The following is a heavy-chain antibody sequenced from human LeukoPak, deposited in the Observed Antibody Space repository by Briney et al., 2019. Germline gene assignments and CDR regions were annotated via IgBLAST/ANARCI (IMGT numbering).Heavy chain of an antibody. Sequence: SVKVSCKASGGTFSSYAISWVRQAPGQGLEWMGRIIPILGIANYAQKFQGRVTITADKSTSTAYMERSSLRSEDTAVYYCARMYGSGSYLIPWGQGTLVTVSS. V-gene: IGHV1-69*04. J-gene: IGHJ5*02. CDR2: IIPILGIA. D-gene: IGHD3-10*01. CDR3: ARMYGSGSYLIP. CDR1: GGTFSSYA.